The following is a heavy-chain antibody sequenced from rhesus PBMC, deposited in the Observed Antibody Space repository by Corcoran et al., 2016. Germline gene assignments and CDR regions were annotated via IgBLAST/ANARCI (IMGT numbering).Heavy chain of an antibody. D-gene: IGHD2-2*01. CDR3: ARGIRDYYGLDS. CDR2: ISIGGCT. Sequence: VEQLVESGGALVQPGASLRLSCAASEFPFSSYSMHWVRQAPGKGLEWVSAISIGGCTYYTDSVKGRFTISRDNAKNSLYLQMNSLRAEDTAVYYCARGIRDYYGLDSWGQGVVVTVSS. CDR1: EFPFSSYS. J-gene: IGHJ6*01. V-gene: IGHV3-132*02.